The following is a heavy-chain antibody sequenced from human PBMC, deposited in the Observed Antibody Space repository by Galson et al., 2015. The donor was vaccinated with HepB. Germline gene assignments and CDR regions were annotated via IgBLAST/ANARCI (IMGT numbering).Heavy chain of an antibody. CDR2: IDPSDSYT. Sequence: QSGAEVKKPGESLRISCTGSGYSFTSYWISWVRQMPGKGLEWMGRIDPSDSYTNYSPSFQGHVTISADKSISTAYLQWSSLKASDTAMYYCARLGYCSGGSCYAHPYGMDVWGQGTTVTVSS. D-gene: IGHD2-15*01. V-gene: IGHV5-10-1*01. CDR1: GYSFTSYW. CDR3: ARLGYCSGGSCYAHPYGMDV. J-gene: IGHJ6*02.